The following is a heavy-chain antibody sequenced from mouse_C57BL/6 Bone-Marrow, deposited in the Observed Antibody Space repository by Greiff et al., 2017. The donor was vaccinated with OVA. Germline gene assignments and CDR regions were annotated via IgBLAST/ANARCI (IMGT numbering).Heavy chain of an antibody. CDR1: GYTFTSYW. CDR2: IDPSDSYT. CDR3: ARGGIYYGSSYDY. D-gene: IGHD1-1*01. Sequence: VKLQQPGAELVKPGASVKLSCKASGYTFTSYWMQWVKQRPGQGLEWIGEIDPSDSYTNYNQKFKGKATLTVDTSSSTAYMQLSSLTSEDSAVYYCARGGIYYGSSYDYWGQGTTLTVSS. V-gene: IGHV1-50*01. J-gene: IGHJ2*01.